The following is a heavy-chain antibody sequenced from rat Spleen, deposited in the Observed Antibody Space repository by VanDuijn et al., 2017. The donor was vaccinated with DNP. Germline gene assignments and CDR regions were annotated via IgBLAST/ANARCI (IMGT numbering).Heavy chain of an antibody. V-gene: IGHV5-22*01. CDR1: GFTFSAYY. J-gene: IGHJ3*01. CDR3: AARYSSSWFAY. Sequence: EVQLVESGGGLVQPGRSLKLSCAASGFTFSAYYLAWVRQAPAKGLEWVAYIGSAAYAPYYGDSVKGRFTISRDNAKSTLYLQMNSLSSEDMATYYCAARYSSSWFAYWGQGTLVTVSS. D-gene: IGHD1-2*01. CDR2: IGSAAYAP.